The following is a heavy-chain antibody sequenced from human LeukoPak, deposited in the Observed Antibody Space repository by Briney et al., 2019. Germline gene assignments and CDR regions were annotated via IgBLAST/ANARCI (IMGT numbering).Heavy chain of an antibody. Sequence: PGRSLRLSCAASGFTFSSYAMHWVRQAPGKGLEWVAVISYDGSNKYYADSVKGRFTISRDNSKNTLYLQMNSLRAEDTAVYYCAKDSWGPGAPLYYYYYMDVWAKGPRSPSP. V-gene: IGHV3-30-3*01. CDR3: AKDSWGPGAPLYYYYYMDV. J-gene: IGHJ6*03. CDR2: ISYDGSNK. CDR1: GFTFSSYA. D-gene: IGHD1-26*01.